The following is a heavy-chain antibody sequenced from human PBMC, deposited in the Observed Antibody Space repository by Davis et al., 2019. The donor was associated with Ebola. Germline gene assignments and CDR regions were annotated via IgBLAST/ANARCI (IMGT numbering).Heavy chain of an antibody. J-gene: IGHJ5*01. CDR1: GYTFTGYH. CDR2: MHPNSPNT. D-gene: IGHD6-19*01. CDR3: ARTAVTGIGFDS. Sequence: AASVKVSCKASGYTFTGYHMHWVRQAPGQGLEWMGWMHPNSPNTGYAQKFQGRVTMTRNTSIRTAYMELSGLRSEDTAVYYCARTAVTGIGFDSWGQGTLVTVSS. V-gene: IGHV1-8*02.